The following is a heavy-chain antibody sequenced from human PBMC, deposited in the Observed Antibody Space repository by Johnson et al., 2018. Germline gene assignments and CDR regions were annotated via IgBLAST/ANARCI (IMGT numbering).Heavy chain of an antibody. V-gene: IGHV4-59*01. CDR1: GGSMTDYH. CDR3: VRDYAFDI. Sequence: QVQLQESGPGLVKPSEPLSLTCTVSGGSMTDYHWSWIRQSPGKGLEWIGYIFYTGNTTYNPSLKRPVTISADTSKNQFSLNLRSVTAADTAIYYCVRDYAFDIWGQGTMVTVSS. CDR2: IFYTGNT. J-gene: IGHJ3*02.